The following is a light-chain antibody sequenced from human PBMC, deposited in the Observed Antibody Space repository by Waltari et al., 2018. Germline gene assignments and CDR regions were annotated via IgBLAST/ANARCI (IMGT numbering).Light chain of an antibody. CDR1: SADVGGYNL. Sequence: QSALTQPASVSGSPGQSITITCTGSSADVGGYNLVSWYQHHPGQAPRPLISGVNERPSGIPSRFSGSKSGNTASLTISGLQIEDEADYYCCSYGGVNTLGVLFGGGSKLTV. CDR3: CSYGGVNTLGVL. V-gene: IGLV2-23*02. CDR2: GVN. J-gene: IGLJ2*01.